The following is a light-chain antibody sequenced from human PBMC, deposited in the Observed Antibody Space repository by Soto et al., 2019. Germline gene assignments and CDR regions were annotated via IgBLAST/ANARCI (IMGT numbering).Light chain of an antibody. J-gene: IGLJ1*01. Sequence: QSALTQPASVSGSPGQSITISCTGTSSDVGGYNYVSWYQQHPGKAPKLMIYEVSNRPSGVSNRFSGSKSGNTASLTISGLQAADEADYYCSSYTSSSIPYVFGTGTQLTVL. V-gene: IGLV2-14*01. CDR3: SSYTSSSIPYV. CDR1: SSDVGGYNY. CDR2: EVS.